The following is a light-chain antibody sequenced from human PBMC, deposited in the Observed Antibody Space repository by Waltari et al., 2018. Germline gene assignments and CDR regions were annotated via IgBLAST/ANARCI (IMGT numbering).Light chain of an antibody. CDR2: RNN. Sequence: QSVLTQPPSASGTPGQRVTSPCSGSSPHTGSNYLYWYQQLPGAAPKLLIYRNNQRPSGVPDRFSGSKSGTSASLAISGLRSEDEADYYCAAWDDSLSGRVFGGGTKLTVL. V-gene: IGLV1-47*01. CDR1: SPHTGSNY. J-gene: IGLJ3*02. CDR3: AAWDDSLSGRV.